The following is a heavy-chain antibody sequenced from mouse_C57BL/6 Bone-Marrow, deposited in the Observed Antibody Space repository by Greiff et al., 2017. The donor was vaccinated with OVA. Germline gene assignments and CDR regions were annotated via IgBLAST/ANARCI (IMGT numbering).Heavy chain of an antibody. Sequence: QVQLQQSGAELARPGASVKLSCKASGYTFTSYGISWVKQRTGQGLEWIGEIYPRSGNTYYNEKFKGKATLTADKSSSTAYMVHRSLTSEDSAVYFCASKGGYYVSRSYFDYWGQGTSLTVSS. J-gene: IGHJ2*02. D-gene: IGHD1-1*01. CDR1: GYTFTSYG. CDR3: ASKGGYYVSRSYFDY. CDR2: IYPRSGNT. V-gene: IGHV1-81*01.